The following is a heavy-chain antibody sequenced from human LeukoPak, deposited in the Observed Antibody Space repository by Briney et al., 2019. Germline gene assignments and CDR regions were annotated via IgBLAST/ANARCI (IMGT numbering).Heavy chain of an antibody. CDR3: ARDSHDYGDYVSFDY. Sequence: NPGGSLRLSCAASGFTFSSYSMNWVRQAPGKGLEWVSSISSSSSYIYYADSVKGRFTISRDNAKNSLYLQMNNLRAEDTAVYYCARDSHDYGDYVSFDYWGQGTLVTVSS. D-gene: IGHD4-17*01. J-gene: IGHJ4*02. CDR1: GFTFSSYS. V-gene: IGHV3-21*01. CDR2: ISSSSSYI.